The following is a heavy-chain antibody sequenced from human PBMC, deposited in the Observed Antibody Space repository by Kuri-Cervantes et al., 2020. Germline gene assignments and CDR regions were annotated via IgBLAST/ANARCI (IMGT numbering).Heavy chain of an antibody. Sequence: GESLKISCKGSGYSFTSYWIGWVRQMPGKGLEWMGIIYPGDSDTRYSPSFQGQVTISADKSISTAYLQWSSLKAPDTAMYYCARLAYYYDSSGAYYMDVWGEGTTVTVSS. CDR2: IYPGDSDT. CDR1: GYSFTSYW. V-gene: IGHV5-51*01. CDR3: ARLAYYYDSSGAYYMDV. D-gene: IGHD3-22*01. J-gene: IGHJ6*03.